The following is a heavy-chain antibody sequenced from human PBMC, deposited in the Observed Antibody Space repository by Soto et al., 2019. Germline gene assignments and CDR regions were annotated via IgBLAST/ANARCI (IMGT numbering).Heavy chain of an antibody. J-gene: IGHJ4*02. V-gene: IGHV3-48*01. CDR1: GFTFSSYS. Sequence: EVQLVESGGGLVHPGGSLRLSCAASGFTFSSYSMNWVRQAPGKGLEWVSYISSSSSTIYYADSVKGRFTISRDNAKNSLYLQMNSLRAEDTAVYYCARTSYGDYNYWGQGTLVTVSS. CDR2: ISSSSSTI. D-gene: IGHD4-17*01. CDR3: ARTSYGDYNY.